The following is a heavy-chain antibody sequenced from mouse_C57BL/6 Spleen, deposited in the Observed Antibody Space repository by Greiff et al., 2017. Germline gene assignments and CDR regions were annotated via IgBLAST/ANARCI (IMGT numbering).Heavy chain of an antibody. D-gene: IGHD1-1*01. V-gene: IGHV5-6*01. Sequence: EVHLVESGADLVKPGGSLKLSCAASGYTFSSYGMSWVRQTPDKRLEWVATISSGGSYTYYPYSVKGRSTIPRANAKNTLYLQMCSLKSSDTAMYYCARPITTVVAHWYFDVWGTGTTVTVSS. CDR3: ARPITTVVAHWYFDV. CDR2: ISSGGSYT. J-gene: IGHJ1*03. CDR1: GYTFSSYG.